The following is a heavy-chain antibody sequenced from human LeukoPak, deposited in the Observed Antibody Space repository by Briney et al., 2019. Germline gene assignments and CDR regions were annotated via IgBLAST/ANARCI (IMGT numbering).Heavy chain of an antibody. CDR1: GGSISSYY. D-gene: IGHD4-17*01. CDR3: ARDGILWDYGDFAFDY. V-gene: IGHV4-59*12. J-gene: IGHJ4*02. Sequence: ASETLSLTCTVSGGSISSYYWSWIRKPPGKGLEWIGYINYSGSTDYIPSLKSRVTISVDTSKNQFSLKLSSVTAADTAVYYCARDGILWDYGDFAFDYWGQGTLVTVSS. CDR2: INYSGST.